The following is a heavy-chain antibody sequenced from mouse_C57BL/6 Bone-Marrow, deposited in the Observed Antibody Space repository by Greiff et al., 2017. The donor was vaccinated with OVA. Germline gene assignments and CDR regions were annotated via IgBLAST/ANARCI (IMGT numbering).Heavy chain of an antibody. CDR1: GYAFSSSW. J-gene: IGHJ4*01. V-gene: IGHV1-82*01. Sequence: VQLQQSGPELVKPGASVKISCKASGYAFSSSWMNWVKQRPGKGLEWIGRIHPGDGDTNYNGKFKGKATLTADKSSSTAYMQLSSLTSEDSAVYFCARDYGSLYAMDYWGQGTSVTVSS. CDR2: IHPGDGDT. CDR3: ARDYGSLYAMDY. D-gene: IGHD1-1*01.